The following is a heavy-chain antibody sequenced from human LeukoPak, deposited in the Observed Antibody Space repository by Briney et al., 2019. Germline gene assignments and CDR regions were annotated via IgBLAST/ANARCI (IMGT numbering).Heavy chain of an antibody. CDR1: GGPISSYY. CDR2: IYYSGST. D-gene: IGHD3-22*01. Sequence: PSETLSLTCTVSGGPISSYYWSWIRQPPGKGLEWTGYIYYSGSTNYNPSLKSRVTISVDTSKNQFSLKLSSVTAADTAVYYCARFRKSSGTFDYWGQGTLVTVSS. V-gene: IGHV4-59*01. J-gene: IGHJ4*02. CDR3: ARFRKSSGTFDY.